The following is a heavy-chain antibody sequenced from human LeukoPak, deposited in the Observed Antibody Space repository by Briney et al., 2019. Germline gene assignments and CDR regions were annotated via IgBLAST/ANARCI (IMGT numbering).Heavy chain of an antibody. D-gene: IGHD4-17*01. Sequence: GGSLRLSCAASGFTFSSYAMSWVRQAPGKGLEWVSYISSSGSTIYYADSVKGRFTISRDNAKNSLYLQMNSLRAEDTAVYYCARGGIYGDPYYFDYWGQGTLVTVSS. CDR1: GFTFSSYA. CDR2: ISSSGSTI. V-gene: IGHV3-48*04. CDR3: ARGGIYGDPYYFDY. J-gene: IGHJ4*02.